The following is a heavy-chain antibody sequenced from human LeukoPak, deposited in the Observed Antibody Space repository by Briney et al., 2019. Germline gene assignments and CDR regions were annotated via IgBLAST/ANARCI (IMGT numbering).Heavy chain of an antibody. J-gene: IGHJ4*02. CDR1: GFTFSSYA. D-gene: IGHD4-17*01. Sequence: PGGSLRLSCAASGFTFSSYAMSWVRQAPGKGLEWVSTISGSGGTTNYADSVKGRFTIFRDNFKNTLYLQMNSLRAEDTAVYYCAKVGPRTTVIRGYFDYWRQGALVTVSS. V-gene: IGHV3-23*01. CDR3: AKVGPRTTVIRGYFDY. CDR2: ISGSGGTT.